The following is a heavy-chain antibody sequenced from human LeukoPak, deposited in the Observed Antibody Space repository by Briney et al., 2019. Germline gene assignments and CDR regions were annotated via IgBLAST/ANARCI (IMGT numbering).Heavy chain of an antibody. V-gene: IGHV1-2*02. J-gene: IGHJ6*02. CDR3: AREGITIFGVVSVKGMDV. D-gene: IGHD3-3*01. Sequence: ASVKGSCKASGYTFTDFYMHWVRQAPGQGLEWMGWINPKSGGTSYAQKFQGRVTMTRDTSISTAYMELSRLRSDDTAVYYCAREGITIFGVVSVKGMDVWGQGTTVTVSS. CDR2: INPKSGGT. CDR1: GYTFTDFY.